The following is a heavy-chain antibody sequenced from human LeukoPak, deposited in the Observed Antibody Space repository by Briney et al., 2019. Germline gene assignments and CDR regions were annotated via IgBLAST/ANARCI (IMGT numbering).Heavy chain of an antibody. CDR3: ARIYWDTPPGYYNYYMDV. V-gene: IGHV4-39*01. J-gene: IGHJ6*03. CDR1: GGSISSSSSY. Sequence: SETLSLTCTVSGGSISSSSSYWGWIRQPPGKGLGWIGSISYSGSTYYNPSLKSRVTISVDTSKNQFSLRLSSVTAAETAVYYCARIYWDTPPGYYNYYMDVWGKGTTVTVSS. D-gene: IGHD1-26*01. CDR2: ISYSGST.